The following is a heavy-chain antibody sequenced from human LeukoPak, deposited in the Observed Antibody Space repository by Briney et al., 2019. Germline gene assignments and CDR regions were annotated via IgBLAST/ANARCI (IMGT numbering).Heavy chain of an antibody. D-gene: IGHD6-13*01. Sequence: AASVKVSCKASGYSFTGYCMHGVRQAPGQGLEWMGRICLESGGTNYAQKLQGRVTMTTDTTVSTAYMELSGLKSDDTAVYYCASGLNSRSSSCWGQGTRVTVSS. CDR3: ASGLNSRSSSC. J-gene: IGHJ4*02. V-gene: IGHV1-2*02. CDR2: ICLESGGT. CDR1: GYSFTGYC.